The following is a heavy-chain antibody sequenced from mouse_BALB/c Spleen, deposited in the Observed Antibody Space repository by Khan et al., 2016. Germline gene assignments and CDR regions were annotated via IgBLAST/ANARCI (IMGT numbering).Heavy chain of an antibody. CDR1: GFAFSSYD. D-gene: IGHD2-1*01. J-gene: IGHJ4*01. CDR3: ARQRYGNYYYYAMDY. Sequence: EVELVESGGGLVKPGGSLKLSCAASGFAFSSYDMSWVRQTLEKRLEWVAYISSGGGSTYYQDTVQGRFTISRDNAKNTRYLQMSILKPEDTAMYYCARQRYGNYYYYAMDYWGQGTSVTVSS. CDR2: ISSGGGST. V-gene: IGHV5-12-1*01.